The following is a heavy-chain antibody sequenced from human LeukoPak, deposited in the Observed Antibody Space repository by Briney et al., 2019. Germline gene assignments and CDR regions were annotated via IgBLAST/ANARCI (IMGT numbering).Heavy chain of an antibody. D-gene: IGHD3-10*01. CDR2: IYHSGST. CDR3: ARSGGTMVRVDAFDI. J-gene: IGHJ3*02. V-gene: IGHV4-30-2*01. CDR1: GGSISSGGYY. Sequence: SQTLSLTCTVSGGSISSGGYYWSWIRQPPGKGLEWIGYIYHSGSTYYNPSLKSRVTISVDRSKNQFSLKLSSVTAADTAVYYCARSGGTMVRVDAFDIWGQGTMVTVSS.